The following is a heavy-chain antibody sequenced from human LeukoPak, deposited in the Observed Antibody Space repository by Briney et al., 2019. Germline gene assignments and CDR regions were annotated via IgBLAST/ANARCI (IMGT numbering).Heavy chain of an antibody. CDR2: INHSGST. V-gene: IGHV4-34*01. CDR3: ARGRPVANLDY. J-gene: IGHJ4*02. Sequence: SETLSLTCAVYGGSFSGYYWSWIRQPPGRGLEWIGEINHSGSTNYNPSLKSRVTISVDTSKNQFSLKLSSVTAADTAVYYCARGRPVANLDYWGQGTLVTVSS. CDR1: GGSFSGYY. D-gene: IGHD5-12*01.